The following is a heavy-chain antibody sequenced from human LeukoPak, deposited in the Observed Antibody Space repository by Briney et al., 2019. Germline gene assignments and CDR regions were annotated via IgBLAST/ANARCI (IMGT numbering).Heavy chain of an antibody. CDR2: INPSGGST. CDR1: GYTFTSYY. J-gene: IGHJ4*02. D-gene: IGHD3-10*01. CDR3: ARSEVMVRGVIIYDY. V-gene: IGHV1-46*01. Sequence: ASVKVSCKASGYTFTSYYMHWVRQAPGQGLEWMGIINPSGGSTSSAQKFQGRVTMTRDTSTSTVYMELSSLRSDDTAVYYCARSEVMVRGVIIYDYWGQGTLVTVSS.